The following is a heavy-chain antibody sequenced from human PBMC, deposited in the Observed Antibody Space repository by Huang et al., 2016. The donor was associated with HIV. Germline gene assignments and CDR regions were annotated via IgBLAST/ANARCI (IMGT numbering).Heavy chain of an antibody. CDR3: ATVRFGYDMDV. D-gene: IGHD3-3*01. V-gene: IGHV1-24*01. Sequence: QVQLLQSGAEVKKPGASVKVSCKVSGYPLSKLSMHWGRQAPGKWLEGWGGFAPKVGEIIYTQKFQGRVTMTEDTSTDTAYMELRSLRSEDTAVYYGATVRFGYDMDVWGEGTTVTVSS. CDR1: GYPLSKLS. J-gene: IGHJ6*03. CDR2: FAPKVGEI.